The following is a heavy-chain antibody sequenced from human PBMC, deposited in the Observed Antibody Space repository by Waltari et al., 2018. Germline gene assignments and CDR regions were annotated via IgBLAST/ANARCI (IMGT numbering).Heavy chain of an antibody. V-gene: IGHV3-7*01. J-gene: IGHJ4*02. CDR3: ARSGFCTGDSCFSAFYYFDY. CDR2: IKQDGSER. D-gene: IGHD2-15*01. CDR1: GFSFQYYW. Sequence: EVRLVESGGGLVQPGGSLRLSCVASGFSFQYYWMTWVRQAPGKGLEWVANIKQDGSERYSVDSVKGRFTISRDNTNNSLYLQMNSLRAEDTALYYCARSGFCTGDSCFSAFYYFDYWGPGILVTVSS.